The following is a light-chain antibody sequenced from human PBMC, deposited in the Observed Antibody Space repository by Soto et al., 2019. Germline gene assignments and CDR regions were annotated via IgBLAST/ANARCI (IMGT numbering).Light chain of an antibody. J-gene: IGLJ1*01. CDR3: AAWDDSLNGYV. Sequence: QSVLTQPPSAPGTPGQRVTISCSGSRSNIGSNTVNWYQQLPGTAPKLLIYTNNQRPSGVPDRFSGSKSGTSASLAISGLQSEDEADYYCAAWDDSLNGYVFGTGTKLTVL. CDR2: TNN. CDR1: RSNIGSNT. V-gene: IGLV1-44*01.